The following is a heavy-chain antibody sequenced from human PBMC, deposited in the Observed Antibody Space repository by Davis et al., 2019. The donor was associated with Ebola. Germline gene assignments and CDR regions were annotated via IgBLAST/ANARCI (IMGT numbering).Heavy chain of an antibody. Sequence: MPSETLSLTCAVYGGSFSGYYWSWIRQPPGKGLEWIGEINHSGSTNYNPALKSRVTTSLDKSKNHFSLTLNSVTAADTAVYYCARLRDYGDFGDYYGMDVWGQGTTVTVSS. CDR2: INHSGST. D-gene: IGHD4-17*01. V-gene: IGHV4-34*01. CDR3: ARLRDYGDFGDYYGMDV. CDR1: GGSFSGYY. J-gene: IGHJ6*02.